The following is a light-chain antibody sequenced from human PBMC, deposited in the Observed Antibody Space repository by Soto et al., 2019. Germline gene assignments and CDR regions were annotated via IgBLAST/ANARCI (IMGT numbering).Light chain of an antibody. CDR2: GAS. Sequence: EIVLTHSPGTLSLSPWERATLSCRASQSVISSYLAWYQQKPGQAPRLLIYGASSRATGIPDRFSGSGSGTDFTLTISRLEPEDFAVYYCQQYNNWPPITFGQGTRLEIK. J-gene: IGKJ5*01. CDR1: QSVISSY. CDR3: QQYNNWPPIT. V-gene: IGKV3-20*01.